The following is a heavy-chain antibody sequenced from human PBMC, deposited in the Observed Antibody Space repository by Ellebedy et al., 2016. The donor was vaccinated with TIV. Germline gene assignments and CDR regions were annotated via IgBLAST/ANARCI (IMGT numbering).Heavy chain of an antibody. Sequence: AASVKVSCKASGYTFSNYFMHWVRQAPGQGLEWMGIINPDSGSTTYAQKWQGRLTMTRDTSTSTVYMELSRLRSEDTAVYYCATDLRASGSQKDAFDIWGQGTMVTVSS. V-gene: IGHV1-46*04. J-gene: IGHJ3*02. D-gene: IGHD3-10*01. CDR2: INPDSGST. CDR3: ATDLRASGSQKDAFDI. CDR1: GYTFSNYF.